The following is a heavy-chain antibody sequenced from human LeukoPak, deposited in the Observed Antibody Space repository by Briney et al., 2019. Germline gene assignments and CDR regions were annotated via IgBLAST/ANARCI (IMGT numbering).Heavy chain of an antibody. CDR1: GFTFSSYE. V-gene: IGHV3-48*03. J-gene: IGHJ5*02. CDR3: TRDVGFRFDP. Sequence: GGSLRLPCAASGFTFSSYEMNWVRQAPGKGLEWVSYISSTTNIGYYADSVKGRFTISRDNAKNSLYLQMHSLRAEDTALYYCTRDVGFRFDPWGQGTLVTVSS. D-gene: IGHD2-15*01. CDR2: ISSTTNIG.